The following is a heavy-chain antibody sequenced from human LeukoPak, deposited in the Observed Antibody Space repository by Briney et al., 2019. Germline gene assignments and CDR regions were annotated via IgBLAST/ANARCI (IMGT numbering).Heavy chain of an antibody. CDR1: GFTFSSYW. J-gene: IGHJ6*02. D-gene: IGHD3-10*01. CDR2: INSDGSST. Sequence: PGGSLRLSCAASGFTFSSYWMHWVRQAPGKGLVWVSRINSDGSSTSYADSMKGRFTISRDNAKNTLYLQMNSLRAEDTAVYYCARAEELLLWFGELLSSHYYGMDVWGQGTTVTVSS. V-gene: IGHV3-74*01. CDR3: ARAEELLLWFGELLSSHYYGMDV.